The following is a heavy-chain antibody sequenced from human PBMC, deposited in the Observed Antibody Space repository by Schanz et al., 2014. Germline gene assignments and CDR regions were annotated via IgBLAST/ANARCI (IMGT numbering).Heavy chain of an antibody. CDR2: IWNNGVTK. Sequence: QVQLVESGGGVVQPGGSLRLSCSASGFTFSSYAMHWVRQASGKGLEWVAVIWNNGVTKYYADSVRGRFTISRDRFQNTLYLRMSSLRAEDTAVYYCARPRFDYGEVDYWGQGTLVTVSS. CDR3: ARPRFDYGEVDY. J-gene: IGHJ4*02. D-gene: IGHD4-17*01. CDR1: GFTFSSYA. V-gene: IGHV3-33*08.